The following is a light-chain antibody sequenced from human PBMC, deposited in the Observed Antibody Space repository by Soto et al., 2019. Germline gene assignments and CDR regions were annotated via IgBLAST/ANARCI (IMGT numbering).Light chain of an antibody. V-gene: IGLV2-14*01. CDR3: SSYTSSSTLEV. J-gene: IGLJ1*01. Sequence: QSALTQPASXSGSPXXXXTISCTGTSSDVGGYNYVSWYQQHPGKAPKLMIYDVSNRPSGVSNRFSGSKSGNTASLTISGLQAEDEADYYCSSYTSSSTLEVFGTGTKLTVL. CDR2: DVS. CDR1: SSDVGGYNY.